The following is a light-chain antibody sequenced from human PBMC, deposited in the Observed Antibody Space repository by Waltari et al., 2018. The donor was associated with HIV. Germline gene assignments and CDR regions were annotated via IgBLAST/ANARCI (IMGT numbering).Light chain of an antibody. J-gene: IGKJ4*01. V-gene: IGKV3-15*01. CDR3: HQYNKWPRGT. Sequence: VVTQSPATVSVSPGGRATLSCRASQSVGSHLAWYQQKPGQAPRLLIYGASTRATGIPTRFSGSGSGTEFTLTISSLKSEDFAVYYCHQYNKWPRGTFGGGTKVEV. CDR2: GAS. CDR1: QSVGSH.